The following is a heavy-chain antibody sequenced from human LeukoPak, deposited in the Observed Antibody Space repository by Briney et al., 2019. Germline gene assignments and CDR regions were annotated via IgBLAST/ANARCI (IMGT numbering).Heavy chain of an antibody. V-gene: IGHV4-59*01. J-gene: IGHJ4*02. CDR1: GGAISGYY. CDR2: ISYSGNT. CDR3: ARGASRGVTTLDY. Sequence: SETLSLTCTVSGGAISGYYRSWIRQPPGKGLEWIGYISYSGNTNYNPSLKSRVTISVDTSKNQFSLKLSSVTAADTAVYYCARGASRGVTTLDYWGQGTLVTVSS. D-gene: IGHD4-17*01.